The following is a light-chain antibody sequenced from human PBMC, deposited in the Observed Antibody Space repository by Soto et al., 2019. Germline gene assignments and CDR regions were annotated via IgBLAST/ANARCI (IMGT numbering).Light chain of an antibody. CDR2: ISSDGSH. J-gene: IGLJ2*01. CDR3: QTWGTGIRV. Sequence: QPVLTQSPSASASLGASVKLTCTLSSGHSSFAIAWHQQQPEKGPRYLMKISSDGSHSKGDGIPDRFSGSSSGAERYLTISSLQSEDEADYYCQTWGTGIRVFGGGTTLTVL. CDR1: SGHSSFA. V-gene: IGLV4-69*01.